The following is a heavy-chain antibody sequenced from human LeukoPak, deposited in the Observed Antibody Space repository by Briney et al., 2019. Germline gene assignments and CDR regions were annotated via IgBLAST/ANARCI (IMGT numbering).Heavy chain of an antibody. CDR2: ISSIGSYI. J-gene: IGHJ4*02. V-gene: IGHV3-11*01. D-gene: IGHD5-12*01. CDR1: GFTLSVYY. CDR3: ARMDIVATSFDY. Sequence: GGSLRLSCAASGFTLSVYYISWIRQDRGKGLGWVSYISSIGSYINYADSVKGRFTISTDKAKNSLYLQMNSIRAEETAVYYCARMDIVATSFDYWGQGTLVTVSS.